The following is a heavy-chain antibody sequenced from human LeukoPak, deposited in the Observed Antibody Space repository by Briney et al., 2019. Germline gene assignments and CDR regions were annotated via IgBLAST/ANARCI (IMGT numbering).Heavy chain of an antibody. CDR1: GFTFSSYS. J-gene: IGHJ4*02. Sequence: GGSLRLSCAASGFTFSSYSMNWVRQAPGKGLEWVSYISSSSSTIYYADSVKGRFTISRDNAKNSLYLQMNSLRAEDTAVYYCARWITIFGVVTPFDYWGQGTLVTVSS. V-gene: IGHV3-48*01. CDR2: ISSSSSTI. CDR3: ARWITIFGVVTPFDY. D-gene: IGHD3-3*01.